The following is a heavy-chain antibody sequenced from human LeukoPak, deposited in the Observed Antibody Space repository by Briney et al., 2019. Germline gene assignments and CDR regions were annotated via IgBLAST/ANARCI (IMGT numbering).Heavy chain of an antibody. V-gene: IGHV3-30-3*01. Sequence: QPGGSLRLSCAASGFTFSSFSIHWVRQALGKGLEWVAVISSEGSKKFYADSVKGRFTISRDNSKNTVYLQMNSLGTEDTAVYYCAREPHYYDSSGYYTPHTDYWGQGTLVTVSS. CDR3: AREPHYYDSSGYYTPHTDY. CDR1: GFTFSSFS. CDR2: ISSEGSKK. J-gene: IGHJ4*02. D-gene: IGHD3-22*01.